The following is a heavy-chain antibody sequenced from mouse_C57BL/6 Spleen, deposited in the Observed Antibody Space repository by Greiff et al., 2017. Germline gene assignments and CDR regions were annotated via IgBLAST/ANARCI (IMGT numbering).Heavy chain of an antibody. Sequence: QVQLQQPGAELVKPGASVKLSCKASGYTFTNYWMDWVKQRPGRGLEWIGRINPNSGGTKYNEKFKSKATMTVDKPSSTAYMQLRSLTSEDSAVYYCARRPAVPGYFDYWGQGTTVTVSS. J-gene: IGHJ2*01. CDR1: GYTFTNYW. D-gene: IGHD6-1*01. V-gene: IGHV1-72*01. CDR2: INPNSGGT. CDR3: ARRPAVPGYFDY.